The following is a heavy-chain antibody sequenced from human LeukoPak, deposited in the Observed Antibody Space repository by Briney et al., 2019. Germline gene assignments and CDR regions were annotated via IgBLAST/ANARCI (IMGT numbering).Heavy chain of an antibody. D-gene: IGHD1-1*01. CDR3: ATAGTRKDDAFDI. V-gene: IGHV4-34*01. CDR2: INHSGST. J-gene: IGHJ3*02. Sequence: SETLSLTCAVYGGSFSGYYWSWIRQPPGKGLEWIGEINHSGSTNCNPSLKSRVTISVDTSKNQFSLKLSSVTAADTAVYYCATAGTRKDDAFDIWGQGTMVTVSS. CDR1: GGSFSGYY.